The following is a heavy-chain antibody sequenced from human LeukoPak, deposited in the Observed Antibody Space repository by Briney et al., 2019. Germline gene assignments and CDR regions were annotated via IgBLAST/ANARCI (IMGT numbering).Heavy chain of an antibody. CDR2: INPNSGGT. V-gene: IGHV1-2*02. CDR1: GYTFTGYY. Sequence: ASVKVSCKASGYTFTGYYMHWVRQAPGQGLEWMGWINPNSGGTNYAQKFQGRVTMTRDTSISTAYMELSRLRSDDTAVYYCARDSVVGTSVFDYWGQGTLVTVSS. CDR3: ARDSVVGTSVFDY. D-gene: IGHD2-2*01. J-gene: IGHJ4*02.